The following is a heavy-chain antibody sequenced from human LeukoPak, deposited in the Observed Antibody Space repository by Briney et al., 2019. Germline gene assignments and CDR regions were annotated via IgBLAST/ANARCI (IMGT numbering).Heavy chain of an antibody. D-gene: IGHD5-12*01. CDR1: GGSISSYY. CDR2: IYTSGST. J-gene: IGHJ6*03. Sequence: SETLSLTCTVSGGSISSYYWSWIRQPPGKGLEWIGYIYTSGSTNYSPSLKSRVTISVDTSKNQFSLKLSSVTAADTAVYYCARRGIVATISGYYYYMDVWGKGTTVTVSS. V-gene: IGHV4-4*09. CDR3: ARRGIVATISGYYYYMDV.